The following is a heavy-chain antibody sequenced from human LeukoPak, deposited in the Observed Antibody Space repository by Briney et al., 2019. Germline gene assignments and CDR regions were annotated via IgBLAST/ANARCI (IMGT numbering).Heavy chain of an antibody. CDR2: IIPILGIA. CDR3: ARDRNAAAGTYYYYYYGMDV. Sequence: ASVKLSCKASGGTFSSYAISWVRQAPGQGLEWMGRIIPILGIANYAQKFQGRVTITADKSTSTAYMELSSLRSEDTAVYYCARDRNAAAGTYYYYYYGMDVWGQGTTVTVSS. J-gene: IGHJ6*02. CDR1: GGTFSSYA. V-gene: IGHV1-69*04. D-gene: IGHD6-13*01.